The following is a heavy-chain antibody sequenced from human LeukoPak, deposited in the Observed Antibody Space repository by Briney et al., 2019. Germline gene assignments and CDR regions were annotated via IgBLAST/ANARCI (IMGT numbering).Heavy chain of an antibody. CDR2: IYYSGST. CDR1: GGSISSYY. J-gene: IGHJ4*02. CDR3: ASYYYDSSGYFLDY. V-gene: IGHV4-59*06. Sequence: SETLSLTCTVSGGSISSYYWSWIRQPPGKGLEWIGYIYYSGSTYYNPSLKSRVTISVDTSKNQFSLKLSSVTAADTAVYYCASYYYDSSGYFLDYWGQGTLVTVSS. D-gene: IGHD3-22*01.